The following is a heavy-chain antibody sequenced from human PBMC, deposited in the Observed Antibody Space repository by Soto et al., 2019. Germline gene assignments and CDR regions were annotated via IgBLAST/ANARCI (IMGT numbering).Heavy chain of an antibody. Sequence: SVKISCKAPGGTFSSYTISWVRQAPGQGLEWMGRIIPILGIANYAQKFQGRVTITADKSTSTAYMELSSLRSEDTAVYYCARERLSGYSSSWPYYFDYWG. CDR2: IIPILGIA. CDR3: ARERLSGYSSSWPYYFDY. J-gene: IGHJ4*01. D-gene: IGHD6-13*01. V-gene: IGHV1-69*04. CDR1: GGTFSSYT.